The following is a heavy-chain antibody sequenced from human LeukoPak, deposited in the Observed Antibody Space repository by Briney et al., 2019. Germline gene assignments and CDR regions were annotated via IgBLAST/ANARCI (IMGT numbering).Heavy chain of an antibody. CDR2: TSSDLNVK. CDR3: AREGYYGSGSPPSLYFDY. V-gene: IGHV3-30-3*01. CDR1: GFTFRNYV. D-gene: IGHD3-10*01. J-gene: IGHJ4*02. Sequence: GGSLRLPCAASGFTFRNYVIHWVRQAPGKGLEWVAVTSSDLNVKLYADSMKGRFTISRDNSRSTLYLQMNSLRPEDTAIYYCAREGYYGSGSPPSLYFDYWGQGTLVTVSS.